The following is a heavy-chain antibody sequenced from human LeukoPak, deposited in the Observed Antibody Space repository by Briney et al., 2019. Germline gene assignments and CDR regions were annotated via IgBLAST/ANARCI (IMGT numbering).Heavy chain of an antibody. Sequence: SETLSLTCTVSGGSIRSSGDYWGWIRQAPGKGLEWIGSIYYSGTTYHNPALESRVTISVDTSKNQFSLNLRSVTAADTAVYYCARHVPPFRDGYNLDYWGQGTLVTVSS. CDR1: GGSIRSSGDY. CDR2: IYYSGTT. V-gene: IGHV4-39*01. CDR3: ARHVPPFRDGYNLDY. D-gene: IGHD5-24*01. J-gene: IGHJ4*02.